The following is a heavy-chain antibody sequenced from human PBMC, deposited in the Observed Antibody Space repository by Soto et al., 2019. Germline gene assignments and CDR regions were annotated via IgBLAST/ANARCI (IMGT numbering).Heavy chain of an antibody. V-gene: IGHV4-59*01. CDR1: GGSTSSYY. J-gene: IGHJ3*02. Sequence: PSETLSLTCTVSGGSTSSYYWSWIRQPPGKGLEWIGYIYYSGSTNYNPSLKSRVTISVDTSKNQFSLKLSSVTAADTAVYYCASMANDAFDIWGQGTMVTVSS. D-gene: IGHD5-12*01. CDR3: ASMANDAFDI. CDR2: IYYSGST.